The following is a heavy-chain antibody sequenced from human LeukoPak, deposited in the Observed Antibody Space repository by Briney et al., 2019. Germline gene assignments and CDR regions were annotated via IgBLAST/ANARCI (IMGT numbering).Heavy chain of an antibody. Sequence: SETLSLTCAVYGGSFSGYYWNWIRQPPGKGLEWIGEINHSGSTNYNPSLKSRVTISVDTSKNQFSLKLSSVTAADTAVYYCARKPYYDILTGYPGDFDYSGQGTLVTVSS. CDR1: GGSFSGYY. J-gene: IGHJ4*02. V-gene: IGHV4-34*01. CDR3: ARKPYYDILTGYPGDFDY. D-gene: IGHD3-9*01. CDR2: INHSGST.